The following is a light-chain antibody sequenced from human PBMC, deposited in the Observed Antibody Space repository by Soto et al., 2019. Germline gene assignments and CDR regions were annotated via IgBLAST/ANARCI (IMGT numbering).Light chain of an antibody. CDR2: GNS. V-gene: IGLV1-40*01. CDR1: SSNIGAGYD. Sequence: QSVLTQPPSVSGAPGQRVTISCTGSSSNIGAGYDVHWYQQLPGTAPKLLIYGNSNRPSGVPDRFSGSKSGTSASLAITVLHADYEPDYYCQSYDSSLSVVFGAGTKVTVL. J-gene: IGLJ2*01. CDR3: QSYDSSLSVV.